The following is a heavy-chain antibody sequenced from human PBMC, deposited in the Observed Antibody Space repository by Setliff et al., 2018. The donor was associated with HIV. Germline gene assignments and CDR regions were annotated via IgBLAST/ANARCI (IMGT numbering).Heavy chain of an antibody. V-gene: IGHV3-48*04. J-gene: IGHJ3*01. CDR3: ARETTGWFGEFAAAFDL. D-gene: IGHD3-10*01. Sequence: GGSLRLSCAASGFTFGRYSMNWVRQAPGKGLEWVGFINSGSSSLFYGDSVKGRFTISRDDAKNSLILHMNSLRVEDTAVYYCARETTGWFGEFAAAFDLWGQGTLVTVSS. CDR1: GFTFGRYS. CDR2: INSGSSSL.